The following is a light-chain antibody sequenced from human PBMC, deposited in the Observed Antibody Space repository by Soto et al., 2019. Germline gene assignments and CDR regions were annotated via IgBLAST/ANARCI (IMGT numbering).Light chain of an antibody. CDR3: QQYNNWPLT. V-gene: IGKV3D-15*01. J-gene: IGKJ5*01. CDR1: QNVFSN. Sequence: IVLPRSPATLSVYPGEVASLSCGASQNVFSNLAWYQQNPGQAPRLLIYGASTRATGVPARFSGRGSGTEFTLTISSLQSEDVAVYWCQQYNNWPLTFGPGTRLDIK. CDR2: GAS.